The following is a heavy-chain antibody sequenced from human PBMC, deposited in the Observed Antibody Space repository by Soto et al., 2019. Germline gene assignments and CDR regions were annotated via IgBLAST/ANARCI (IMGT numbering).Heavy chain of an antibody. V-gene: IGHV3-48*03. CDR2: ISSSGSTI. CDR3: ALSWTRGVITGAVIDY. D-gene: IGHD3-10*01. Sequence: GGSLRLSCAASGFTFSSYEMNWVRQAPGKGLEWVSYISSSGSTIYYADSVKGRFTISRDNAKNSLYLQMNSLRAEDTAVYYCALSWTRGVITGAVIDYSARGTLDPGSS. CDR1: GFTFSSYE. J-gene: IGHJ4*02.